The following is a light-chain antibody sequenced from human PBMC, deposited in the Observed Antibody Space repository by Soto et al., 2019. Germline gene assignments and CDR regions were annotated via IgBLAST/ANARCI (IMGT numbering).Light chain of an antibody. Sequence: IPLTQSPSSLSASVGDRVTITCRASQGISSFLAWYQQKPGEAPKLLIYAASTLRSGVPSRFSGSRSGTDFTLTINSLQPEDFATYYCQQLDSYPITFGQGTRLEIK. J-gene: IGKJ5*01. CDR2: AAS. CDR1: QGISSF. V-gene: IGKV1-9*01. CDR3: QQLDSYPIT.